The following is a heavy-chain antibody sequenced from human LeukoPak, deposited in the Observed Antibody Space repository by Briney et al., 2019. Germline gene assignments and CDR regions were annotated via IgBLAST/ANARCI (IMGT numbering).Heavy chain of an antibody. Sequence: VASVKVSCKASGGTFSSYAISWVRQAPGQGLEWMGGIIPIFGTANYAQKFQGRVTITADESTSTAYMELSSLRPEDTAVYYCARDVATMGFDYWGQGTLVTVSS. D-gene: IGHD5-12*01. CDR2: IIPIFGTA. V-gene: IGHV1-69*13. CDR1: GGTFSSYA. J-gene: IGHJ4*02. CDR3: ARDVATMGFDY.